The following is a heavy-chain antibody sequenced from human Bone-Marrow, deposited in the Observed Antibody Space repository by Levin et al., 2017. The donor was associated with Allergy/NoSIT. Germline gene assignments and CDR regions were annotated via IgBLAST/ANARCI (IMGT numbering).Heavy chain of an antibody. Sequence: PGESLKISCKASGYTFTGYYMHWVRQAPGQGLEWMGWINPNSGGTNYAQKFQGRVTMTRDTSISTAYMELSRLRSDDTAVYYCAREGDSSGYYFDYWGQGTLVTVSS. CDR2: INPNSGGT. CDR3: AREGDSSGYYFDY. D-gene: IGHD3-22*01. V-gene: IGHV1-2*02. CDR1: GYTFTGYY. J-gene: IGHJ4*02.